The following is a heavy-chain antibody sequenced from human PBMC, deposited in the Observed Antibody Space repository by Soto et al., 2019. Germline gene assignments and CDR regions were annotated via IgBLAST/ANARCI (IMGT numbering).Heavy chain of an antibody. CDR3: ASCSGGSCPNYNYYGMDV. CDR2: IDPSDSYT. Sequence: GESLKISCKGSGYSFTSYWISWVRQMPGKGLEWMGRIDPSDSYTNYSPSFQGHVTISADKSISTAYLQWSSLKASDTAMYYCASCSGGSCPNYNYYGMDVWGQGTTVTVSS. V-gene: IGHV5-10-1*01. J-gene: IGHJ6*02. D-gene: IGHD2-15*01. CDR1: GYSFTSYW.